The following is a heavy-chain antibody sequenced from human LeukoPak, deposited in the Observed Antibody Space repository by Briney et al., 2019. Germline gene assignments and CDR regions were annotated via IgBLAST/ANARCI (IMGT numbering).Heavy chain of an antibody. J-gene: IGHJ4*02. V-gene: IGHV4-34*01. D-gene: IGHD4-17*01. CDR3: ARGLRRVTTTAFDY. Sequence: PSETLSLTCAVYGGSFSGYYWSWIRQPPGKGLEWIGEINNSGSTNYNPSLKSRVTISKDTSKNQFSLKLSSVAAADTAVYYCARGLRRVTTTAFDYWGQGTLVTVSS. CDR2: INNSGST. CDR1: GGSFSGYY.